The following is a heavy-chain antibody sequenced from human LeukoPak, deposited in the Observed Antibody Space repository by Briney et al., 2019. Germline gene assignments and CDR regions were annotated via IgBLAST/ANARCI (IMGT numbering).Heavy chain of an antibody. J-gene: IGHJ6*03. CDR3: ARLASGIAAAGPLRINHYYYYYMDV. D-gene: IGHD6-13*01. CDR2: INHSGST. CDR1: GGSFSGYY. V-gene: IGHV4-34*01. Sequence: SETLSLTCAAYGGSFSGYYWSWIRQPPGKGLEWIGEINHSGSTNYNPSLKSRVTISVDTSKNQFSLKLSSVTAADTAVYYCARLASGIAAAGPLRINHYYYYYMDVWGKGTTVTISS.